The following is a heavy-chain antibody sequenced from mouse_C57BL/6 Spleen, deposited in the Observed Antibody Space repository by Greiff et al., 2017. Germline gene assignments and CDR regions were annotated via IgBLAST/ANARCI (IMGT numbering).Heavy chain of an antibody. CDR2: ISYSGST. J-gene: IGHJ4*01. CDR3: ARGDYGSSYDAMDY. D-gene: IGHD1-1*01. V-gene: IGHV3-1*01. Sequence: EVQLQQSGPGMVKPSQSLSLTCTVTGYSITSGYDWHWIRHFPGNKLEWMGYISYSGSTNYNPSLKSRISITHDTSKNHFFLKLNSVTTEDTATYYCARGDYGSSYDAMDYWGQGTSVTVSS. CDR1: GYSITSGYD.